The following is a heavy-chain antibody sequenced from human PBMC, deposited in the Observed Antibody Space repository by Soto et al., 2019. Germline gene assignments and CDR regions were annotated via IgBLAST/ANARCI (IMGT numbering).Heavy chain of an antibody. CDR2: IYYSGIT. Sequence: SETLSLTCTVSGGSISSYYCSWIRQPPGKGLEWIGYIYYSGITNYNPSLKSRVTISVDTSKNQFSLKLSSVTAADTAVYYCARYKSNYYYGMDVWGQGTTVT. CDR3: ARYKSNYYYGMDV. V-gene: IGHV4-59*01. J-gene: IGHJ6*02. D-gene: IGHD1-20*01. CDR1: GGSISSYY.